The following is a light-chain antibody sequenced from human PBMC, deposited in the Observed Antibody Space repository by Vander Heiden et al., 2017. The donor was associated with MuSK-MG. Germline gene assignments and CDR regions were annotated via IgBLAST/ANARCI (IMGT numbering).Light chain of an antibody. CDR2: GGS. Sequence: DIVMTQSPLSLPVTPGEPASISCRPSQSLLHSTGYNHLDWYVQKPGQSPQLLIYGGSNRASGVPDRFSGSGSGTDFTLKISRVEAEDVGVYYCLQSLQTPWTFGQGTKVEIK. CDR1: QSLLHSTGYNH. V-gene: IGKV2-28*01. CDR3: LQSLQTPWT. J-gene: IGKJ1*01.